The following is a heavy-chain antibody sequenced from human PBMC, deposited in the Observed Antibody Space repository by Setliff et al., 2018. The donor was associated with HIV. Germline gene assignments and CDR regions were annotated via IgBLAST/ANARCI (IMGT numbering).Heavy chain of an antibody. CDR2: ITPNSGGT. Sequence: ASVKVPCKPSGFTFTGYYIHWLRQAPGQGLEWMGWITPNSGGTNYAQKFQGRVTMTRDTSVSKAYMELSRLRSDDPGMYYCARDLFGRWCSGWSGLDYWGQGTQVTVSS. V-gene: IGHV1-2*02. CDR1: GFTFTGYY. D-gene: IGHD2-8*02. J-gene: IGHJ4*02. CDR3: ARDLFGRWCSGWSGLDY.